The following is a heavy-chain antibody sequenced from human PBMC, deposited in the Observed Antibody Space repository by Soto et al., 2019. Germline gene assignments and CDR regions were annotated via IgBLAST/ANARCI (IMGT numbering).Heavy chain of an antibody. J-gene: IGHJ4*02. D-gene: IGHD1-26*01. CDR3: ARDLAKGGGSAGFDY. CDR1: GYTFTVYY. V-gene: IGHV1-2*02. Sequence: QVQLVQSGAEVKKPGASVTVSCKASGYTFTVYYMHWVRQAPGQGLEWMGWINPKSGGTMYPQKFQGRVTMTWDRSISTAYMALTRLRSDDTAVYYCARDLAKGGGSAGFDYWGQGTLVTVSS. CDR2: INPKSGGT.